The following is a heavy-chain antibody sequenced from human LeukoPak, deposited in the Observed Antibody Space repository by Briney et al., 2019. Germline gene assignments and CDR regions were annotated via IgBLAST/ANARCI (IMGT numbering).Heavy chain of an antibody. V-gene: IGHV3-74*01. CDR3: ARARNSYDAFDI. CDR1: GFAFSNNW. CDR2: INSDGSST. D-gene: IGHD1-14*01. J-gene: IGHJ3*02. Sequence: PGGSLRLSCAASGFAFSNNWMHWVRQAPGKGLLWVSRINSDGSSTSYADSVKARFTISRDNSKNTLYLQMNSLRAEDTAVYYCARARNSYDAFDIWGQGTMVTVSS.